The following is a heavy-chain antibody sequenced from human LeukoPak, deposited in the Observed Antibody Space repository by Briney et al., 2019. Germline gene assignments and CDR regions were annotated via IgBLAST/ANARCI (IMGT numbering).Heavy chain of an antibody. CDR2: IKSDGSST. CDR3: ARGGAADY. J-gene: IGHJ4*02. D-gene: IGHD1-26*01. V-gene: IGHV3-74*01. CDR1: GFTFSNYW. Sequence: PGGSLRLSCAASGFTFSNYWMHWVRQAPGKGPVWVSRIKSDGSSTRFADSVQGRFTISRDNGKNTVYLQMNSLRAEDTAVYYCARGGAADYWGQGTLVTVSS.